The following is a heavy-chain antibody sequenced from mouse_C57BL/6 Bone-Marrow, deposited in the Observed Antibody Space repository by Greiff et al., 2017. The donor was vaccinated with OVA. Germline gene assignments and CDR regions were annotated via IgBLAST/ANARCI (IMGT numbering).Heavy chain of an antibody. Sequence: EVKLEESGPGLAKPSQTLSLTCSVTGYSITSDYWNWIRKFPGNKLEYMGYISYSGSTYYNPSLKSRISITRDTSKNQYYLQLNSVTTEDTATYYCARAYYYGSSYYYAMDYWGQGTSDTVSS. CDR3: ARAYYYGSSYYYAMDY. CDR1: GYSITSDY. CDR2: ISYSGST. D-gene: IGHD1-1*01. J-gene: IGHJ4*01. V-gene: IGHV3-8*01.